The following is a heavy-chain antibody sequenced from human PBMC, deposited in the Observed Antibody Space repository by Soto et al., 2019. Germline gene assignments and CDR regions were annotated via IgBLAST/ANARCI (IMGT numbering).Heavy chain of an antibody. CDR1: GYIFTNYG. D-gene: IGHD6-13*01. CDR3: ARASAGALYDF. V-gene: IGHV1-18*01. Sequence: QVPLVQSGAGVRMPGASVNVSCKTSGYIFTNYGVAWVRQAPGQGLELVAWISGYNGYPKHTQKFQGRVTVTTDTTTRTGYMELRNLRSDDTAVYYCARASAGALYDFWGQGTRVTVSS. CDR2: ISGYNGYP. J-gene: IGHJ4*02.